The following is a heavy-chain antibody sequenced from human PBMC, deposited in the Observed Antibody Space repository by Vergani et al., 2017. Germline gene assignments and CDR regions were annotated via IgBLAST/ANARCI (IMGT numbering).Heavy chain of an antibody. CDR2: IKSKTDGGTT. J-gene: IGHJ4*02. CDR3: TTDRLRAADSRSDD. CDR1: GFTFSNAW. D-gene: IGHD6-13*01. V-gene: IGHV3-15*01. Sequence: EVQLVESGGGLVKPGGSLRLSCAASGFTFSNAWMSWVRQAPGKGLEWVGRIKSKTDGGTTDYAAPVKGRFTISRDDSKNTLYLQMNSLKTEDTAVYYCTTDRLRAADSRSDDWGQGTLVTVSS.